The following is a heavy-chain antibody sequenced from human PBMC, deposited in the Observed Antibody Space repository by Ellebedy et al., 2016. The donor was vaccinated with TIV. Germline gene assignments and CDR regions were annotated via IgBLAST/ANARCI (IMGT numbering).Heavy chain of an antibody. J-gene: IGHJ4*02. CDR3: ANWKEGSLIYFDY. V-gene: IGHV3-21*04. CDR2: ISSSTNYI. Sequence: GESLKISXTASGFTFSPYTMNWVRQAPGKGLEWVSSISSSTNYIYYADSVKGRFTISRDNSRNTVYLQMNSLRAEDTAVYYCANWKEGSLIYFDYWGQGTLVTVSS. D-gene: IGHD1-1*01. CDR1: GFTFSPYT.